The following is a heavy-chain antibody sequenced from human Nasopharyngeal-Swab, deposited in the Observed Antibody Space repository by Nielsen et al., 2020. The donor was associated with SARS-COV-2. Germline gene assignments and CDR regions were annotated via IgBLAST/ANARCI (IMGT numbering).Heavy chain of an antibody. CDR2: ISGGGGST. Sequence: GSLRLSCAASGFTFRSYAMGWVRQAPGKGLEWVSGISGGGGSTYYADSVKGRFTISKDSAKNSLYLQMNSLRAEDTAVYFCARIAGRGSIYYYYMDVWGTGATVTVSS. D-gene: IGHD1-26*01. CDR3: ARIAGRGSIYYYYMDV. CDR1: GFTFRSYA. J-gene: IGHJ6*03. V-gene: IGHV3-23*01.